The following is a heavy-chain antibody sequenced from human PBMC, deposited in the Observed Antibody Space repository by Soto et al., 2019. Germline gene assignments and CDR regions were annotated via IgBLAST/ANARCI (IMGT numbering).Heavy chain of an antibody. CDR1: GFTFSSYA. CDR2: ISYDGSNK. V-gene: IGHV3-30-3*01. J-gene: IGHJ4*02. Sequence: QVQLVESGGGVVQPGRSLRLSCAASGFTFSSYAMHWVRQAPGKGLEWVAVISYDGSNKYYADSVKGRFTISRDNSKNTLYLQMNSLRAVDTAVYYCARGGYCTNGVCLHYWGQGTLVTVSS. CDR3: ARGGYCTNGVCLHY. D-gene: IGHD2-8*01.